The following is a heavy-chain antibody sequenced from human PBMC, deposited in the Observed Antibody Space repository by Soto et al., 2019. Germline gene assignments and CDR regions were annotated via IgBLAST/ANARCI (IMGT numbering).Heavy chain of an antibody. CDR1: GFTFSNYA. Sequence: EVQLLESGGGLVQPGGSLRLCCAASGFTFSNYAMSWVRQTPGKGLEWVSGISGSGVSAYYADSVKGRFTISRDNSKNTLYLQMNSLRPEDTAIYYCAKNSREYSYGVIDYWGQGTLVTVSS. J-gene: IGHJ4*02. V-gene: IGHV3-23*01. CDR3: AKNSREYSYGVIDY. CDR2: ISGSGVSA. D-gene: IGHD5-18*01.